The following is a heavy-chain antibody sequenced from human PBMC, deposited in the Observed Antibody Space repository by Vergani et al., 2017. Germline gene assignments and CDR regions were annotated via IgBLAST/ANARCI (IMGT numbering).Heavy chain of an antibody. V-gene: IGHV1-69*09. CDR3: ARSPGDSSGYYTY. Sequence: QVQLVQSGAEVKKPGASVKVSCKASGGTFSSYTISWVRQAPGQGLEWMGRIIPILGIANYAQKFQGRVTITADKSTSTAYMELSSLRSEDTAVYYCARSPGDSSGYYTYWGQGTLVTVSS. CDR1: GGTFSSYT. D-gene: IGHD3-22*01. CDR2: IIPILGIA. J-gene: IGHJ4*02.